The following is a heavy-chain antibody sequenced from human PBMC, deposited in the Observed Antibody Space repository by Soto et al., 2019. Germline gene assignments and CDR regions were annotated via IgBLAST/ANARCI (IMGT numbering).Heavy chain of an antibody. Sequence: QITLKEFGPTPVAPTQTLTLTCTVSGFSLSTPGVGVGWIRQPPGKALECLALIYWDDHKSYSPSLRSRLTITNDTSKNQVVLTLTNMDPVDAGIYYCPQGNFDYSRPTVVWFDPWGQGMQVTVSS. CDR1: GFSLSTPGVG. J-gene: IGHJ5*02. CDR2: IYWDDHK. V-gene: IGHV2-5*02. CDR3: PQGNFDYSRPTVVWFDP. D-gene: IGHD3-22*01.